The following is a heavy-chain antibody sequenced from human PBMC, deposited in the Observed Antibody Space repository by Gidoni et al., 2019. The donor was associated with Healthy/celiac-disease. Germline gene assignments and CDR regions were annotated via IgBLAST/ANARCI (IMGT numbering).Heavy chain of an antibody. CDR1: GFTFSSDS. CDR3: ARGIAVAGTPPDY. Sequence: EVQLVESGGGLVKPGGSLRLSCAASGFTFSSDSMNWVRQGPGKGLEWVSSISSSSSYIYYADSVKGRFTISRDNAKNSLYLQMNSLRAEDTAVYYCARGIAVAGTPPDYWGQGTLVTVSS. CDR2: ISSSSSYI. J-gene: IGHJ4*02. V-gene: IGHV3-21*01. D-gene: IGHD6-19*01.